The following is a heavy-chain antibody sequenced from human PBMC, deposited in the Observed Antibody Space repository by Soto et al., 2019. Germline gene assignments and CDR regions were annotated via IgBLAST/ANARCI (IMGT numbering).Heavy chain of an antibody. Sequence: GESLKISCKGSGYSFTTYWINWVRQMPGKGLEWMGIIYPGDSDTRCSPSFQGQVTISVDKSINTAYLQWRSLKASDTAVYYCARHHGSPGSYFGMDVWGQGTTVTVSS. CDR1: GYSFTTYW. J-gene: IGHJ6*02. CDR3: ARHHGSPGSYFGMDV. D-gene: IGHD6-13*01. CDR2: IYPGDSDT. V-gene: IGHV5-51*01.